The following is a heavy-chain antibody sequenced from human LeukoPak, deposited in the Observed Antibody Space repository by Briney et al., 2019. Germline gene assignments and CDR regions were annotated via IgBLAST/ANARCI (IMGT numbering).Heavy chain of an antibody. CDR2: IRSKADNYAT. J-gene: IGHJ4*02. CDR3: TQSNY. V-gene: IGHV3-73*01. CDR1: VFTLSGTP. Sequence: GGSLRLSCAASVFTLSGTPIQWVRQAYWKGLEWVGRIRSKADNYATAYAASVQGRCTISRDDSKSTAYLQLNSLKTEDTAVYYCTQSNYWGQGALVTVSS.